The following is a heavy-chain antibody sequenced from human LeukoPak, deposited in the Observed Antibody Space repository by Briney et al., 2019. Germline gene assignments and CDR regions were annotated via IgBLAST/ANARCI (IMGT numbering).Heavy chain of an antibody. D-gene: IGHD6-13*01. CDR2: INHSGST. CDR1: GGSFSGYY. CDR3: ASGRRVWTRDYYYYYGMDV. J-gene: IGHJ6*02. Sequence: PSETLSLTCAVYGGSFSGYYWSWIRQPPGKGLEWIGEINHSGSTNYNPSLKSRVTISVDTSKNQFSLKLSSVTAADTAVYYCASGRRVWTRDYYYYYGMDVWGQGTTVIVSS. V-gene: IGHV4-34*01.